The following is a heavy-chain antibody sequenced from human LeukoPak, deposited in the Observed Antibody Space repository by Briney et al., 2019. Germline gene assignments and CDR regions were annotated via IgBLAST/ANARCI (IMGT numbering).Heavy chain of an antibody. V-gene: IGHV4-59*01. Sequence: SQTLSLTCTVSGGSINSYYWSWFRQPPGKGLEWIGNIYYSGSTNYNPSLKSRVTISIDTSKDQFSLKLSSVTAADTAVYYCARANYSDYWGRGTLVIVSS. J-gene: IGHJ4*02. CDR1: GGSINSYY. CDR2: IYYSGST. CDR3: ARANYSDY.